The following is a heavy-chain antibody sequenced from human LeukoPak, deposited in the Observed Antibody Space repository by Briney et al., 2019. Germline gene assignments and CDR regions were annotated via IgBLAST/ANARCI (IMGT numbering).Heavy chain of an antibody. J-gene: IGHJ4*02. V-gene: IGHV4-59*01. CDR1: GGSISSYY. CDR3: ARWSGWYALQN. CDR2: IYYSGST. D-gene: IGHD6-19*01. Sequence: SETLSLTCTVSGGSISSYYWSWIRQPPGKGLEWIGYIYYSGSTNYNPPLESRVTISVDTSKNQFSLKLSSVTAADTAVYYYARWSGWYALQNWGQGTLVTVSS.